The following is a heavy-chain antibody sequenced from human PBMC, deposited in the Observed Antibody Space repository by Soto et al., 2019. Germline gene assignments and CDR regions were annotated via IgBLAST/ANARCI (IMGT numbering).Heavy chain of an antibody. CDR2: IYYSGST. D-gene: IGHD6-13*01. J-gene: IGHJ6*02. CDR1: GGSISSSSYY. V-gene: IGHV4-39*01. Sequence: PSETLSLTCTVSGGSISSSSYYWGWIRQPPGKGLEWIGSIYYSGSTYYNPSLKSRVTISVDTPKNQFSLKLSSVTAADTAVYYCASLGALVRVYYYYYGMDVWGQGTTVT. CDR3: ASLGALVRVYYYYYGMDV.